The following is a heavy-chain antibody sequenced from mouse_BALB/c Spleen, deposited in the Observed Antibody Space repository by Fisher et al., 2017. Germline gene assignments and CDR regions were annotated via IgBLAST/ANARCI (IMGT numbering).Heavy chain of an antibody. Sequence: RFTISRDNAKNTLYLQMSSLKSEDTALYYCARHEDPRGYFDVWGAGTTVTVSS. V-gene: IGHV5-6*01. J-gene: IGHJ1*01. CDR3: ARHEDPRGYFDV.